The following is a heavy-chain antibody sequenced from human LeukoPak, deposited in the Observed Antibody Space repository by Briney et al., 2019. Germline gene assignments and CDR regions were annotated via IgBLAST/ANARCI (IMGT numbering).Heavy chain of an antibody. V-gene: IGHV4-39*07. CDR1: GGSISSSSYY. Sequence: SETLSLTCTVSGGSISSSSYYWSWIRQPPGKGLEWIGEINHSGSTNYNPSLKSRVTISVDTSKNQFSLKLSSVTAADTAVYYCARVTECGGDCYPYYFDYWGQGTLVTVSS. CDR2: INHSGST. J-gene: IGHJ4*02. CDR3: ARVTECGGDCYPYYFDY. D-gene: IGHD2-21*02.